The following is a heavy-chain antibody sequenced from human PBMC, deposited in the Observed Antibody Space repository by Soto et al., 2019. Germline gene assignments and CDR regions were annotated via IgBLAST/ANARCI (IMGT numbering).Heavy chain of an antibody. CDR3: ARAGDDFWSGYYTGNWFDP. CDR1: GFTFSSYW. J-gene: IGHJ5*02. D-gene: IGHD3-3*01. CDR2: IDSDGSTT. Sequence: PGGSLRLSCAASGFTFSSYWMHWVRQVPGRGLVWVSHIDSDGSTTTYADSVEGRFTISRDNAKNTLYLQMNSLRAEDTAVYYCARAGDDFWSGYYTGNWFDPWGQGTLVTVSS. V-gene: IGHV3-74*01.